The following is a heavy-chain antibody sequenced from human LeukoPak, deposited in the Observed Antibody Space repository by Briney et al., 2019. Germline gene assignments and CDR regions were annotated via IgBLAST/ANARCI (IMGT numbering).Heavy chain of an antibody. CDR1: GFTFSSYS. Sequence: PGGSLRLSCAASGFTFSSYSMNWVRQAPGEGLEWVSYISASSSTILYADSVKGRFTISRDNAKNSLYVQMDRLRAEDTAVYYCARVMERSHYYHYIDVWGKGTTVAVSS. J-gene: IGHJ6*03. V-gene: IGHV3-48*04. D-gene: IGHD3-3*01. CDR3: ARVMERSHYYHYIDV. CDR2: ISASSSTI.